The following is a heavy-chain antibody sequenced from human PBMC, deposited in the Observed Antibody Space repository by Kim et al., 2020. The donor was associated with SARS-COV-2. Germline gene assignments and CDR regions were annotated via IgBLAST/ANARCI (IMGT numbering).Heavy chain of an antibody. CDR2: ISSSGSTI. D-gene: IGHD5-12*01. Sequence: GGSLRLSCAASGFTFSDYYMSWIRQAPGKGLEWVAYISSSGSTIYYADSVKGRFTISRDNAKNSLYLQMNSLRAEDTAVYYCARPKDIGGRNYYYYMDVWGKGTTVTVSS. CDR1: GFTFSDYY. J-gene: IGHJ6*03. V-gene: IGHV3-11*01. CDR3: ARPKDIGGRNYYYYMDV.